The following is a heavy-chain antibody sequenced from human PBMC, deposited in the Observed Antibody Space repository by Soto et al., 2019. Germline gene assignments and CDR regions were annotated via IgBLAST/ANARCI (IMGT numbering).Heavy chain of an antibody. V-gene: IGHV1-69*01. CDR1: GGTFRSNG. CDR3: AMITMIHSFDP. Sequence: QVQLVQSGAEVKKPGSSVKVSCNASGGTFRSNGISWVRQAPGQGLEWLGGIIPIVHTARYAQTFRGRVTITADESTTTAYMELSSLRSEDTAVYYCAMITMIHSFDPWGQGTLVTVSS. D-gene: IGHD3-22*01. J-gene: IGHJ5*02. CDR2: IIPIVHTA.